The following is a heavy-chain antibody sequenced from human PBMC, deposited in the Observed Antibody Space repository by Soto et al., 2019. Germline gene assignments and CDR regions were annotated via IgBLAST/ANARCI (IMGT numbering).Heavy chain of an antibody. D-gene: IGHD3-22*01. Sequence: SETLSLTCTVSGGSISSSSYYWGWIRQPPGKGLEWIGSIYYSGSTYYNPSLKSRVTISVDTSKNQFSLKLSSVTAADTAVYYFARRLSYDSRGLGGGGMAVWGQGTPVPVS. CDR1: GGSISSSSYY. J-gene: IGHJ6*02. CDR2: IYYSGST. V-gene: IGHV4-39*01. CDR3: ARRLSYDSRGLGGGGMAV.